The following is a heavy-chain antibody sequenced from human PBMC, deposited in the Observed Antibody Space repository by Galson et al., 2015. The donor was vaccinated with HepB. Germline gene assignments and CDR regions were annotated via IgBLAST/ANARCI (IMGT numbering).Heavy chain of an antibody. V-gene: IGHV3-9*01. CDR3: AKGVLQRGYDILTGGDAFDI. D-gene: IGHD3-9*01. CDR2: ISWNSGRK. Sequence: SLRLSCAASGFSFDDYAMHWVRQAPGKGLEWVSGISWNSGRKDYADSVKGRFTISRDNAKNSLYLQMNSLRAEDTALYYCAKGVLQRGYDILTGGDAFDIWGQGTMVTVSS. J-gene: IGHJ3*02. CDR1: GFSFDDYA.